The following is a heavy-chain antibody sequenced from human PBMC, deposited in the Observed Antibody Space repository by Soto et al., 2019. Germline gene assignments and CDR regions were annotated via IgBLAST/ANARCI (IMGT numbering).Heavy chain of an antibody. CDR3: ASLQAFCCGYCYSPNPSPPYYYGMDV. V-gene: IGHV1-46*01. Sequence: ASVKVSCKASGYTFTSYYMHWVRQAPGQGLEWMGIINPSGGSTSYAQKFQGRVTMTRDTSTSTVYMELSSLRSEDTAVYYCASLQAFCCGYCYSPNPSPPYYYGMDVWGQGTTVTVSS. J-gene: IGHJ6*02. D-gene: IGHD2-21*02. CDR1: GYTFTSYY. CDR2: INPSGGST.